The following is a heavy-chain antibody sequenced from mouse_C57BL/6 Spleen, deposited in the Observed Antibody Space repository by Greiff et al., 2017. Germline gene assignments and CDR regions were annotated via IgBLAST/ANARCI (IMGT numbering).Heavy chain of an antibody. D-gene: IGHD2-14*01. CDR2: SRNKANDYTT. CDR1: GFTFSDFY. Sequence: EVQVVESGGGLVQSGRSLILSCATSGFTFSDFYMEWVRQAPGKGLEWIAASRNKANDYTTEYSASVKVRFIVSRDTSQSILYLQMNALRAEDTAIEYCARDAEYDGGYAMDYWGQGTSVTVSS. CDR3: ARDAEYDGGYAMDY. J-gene: IGHJ4*01. V-gene: IGHV7-1*01.